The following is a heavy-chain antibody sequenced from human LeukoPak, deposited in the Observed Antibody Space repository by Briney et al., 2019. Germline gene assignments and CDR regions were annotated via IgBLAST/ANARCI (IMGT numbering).Heavy chain of an antibody. V-gene: IGHV4-59*12. CDR1: GGSISSYY. Sequence: SETLSLTCTVSGGSISSYYWSWIRQSPGKGLEWIGYIYYSGSTYYNPSLKSRVTISVDTSKNQFSLKLSSVTAADTAVYYCARDIYYYDSSGYSNWFDPWGQGTLVTVSS. D-gene: IGHD3-22*01. CDR3: ARDIYYYDSSGYSNWFDP. J-gene: IGHJ5*02. CDR2: IYYSGST.